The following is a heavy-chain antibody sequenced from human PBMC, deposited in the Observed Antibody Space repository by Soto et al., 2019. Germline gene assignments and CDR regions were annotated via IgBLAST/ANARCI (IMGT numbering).Heavy chain of an antibody. CDR2: FDPEDGET. CDR3: ATGSSGGYYFDY. Sequence: ASVKVPCEVSGYTLTELSMHWVRQAPGKGLEWMGGFDPEDGETIYAQKFQGRVTMTEDTSTDTAYMELSSLRSEDTAVYYCATGSSGGYYFDYWGQGTLVTVSS. V-gene: IGHV1-24*01. CDR1: GYTLTELS. J-gene: IGHJ4*02. D-gene: IGHD6-6*01.